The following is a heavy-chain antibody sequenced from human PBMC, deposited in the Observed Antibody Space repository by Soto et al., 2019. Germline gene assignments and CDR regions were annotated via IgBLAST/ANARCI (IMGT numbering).Heavy chain of an antibody. CDR2: IHHSGST. Sequence: SKTFPLTCLFSEGPITGHYCSWYGLPPGKGLEWIGYIHHSGSTSYNPSLKSRVTMSVDTSKNQFSLKVSSVTAADTALYYCARQGFGQLHGLVDVWGPGTTVTVSS. J-gene: IGHJ6*02. D-gene: IGHD3-10*01. V-gene: IGHV4-59*08. CDR1: EGPITGHY. CDR3: ARQGFGQLHGLVDV.